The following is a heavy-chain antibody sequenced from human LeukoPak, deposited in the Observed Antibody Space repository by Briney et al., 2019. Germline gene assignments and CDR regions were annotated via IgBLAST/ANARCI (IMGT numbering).Heavy chain of an antibody. Sequence: GGSLRLSCAASGFTFSSYWMSWVRQASGKGLEWVGRVRSKANNYATEYAASVKGRFTISRDDSKNTAYLQMSGLKTEDTAVYYCTAKTYYYDSSNYRFDYWGQGTRVTVSS. J-gene: IGHJ4*02. CDR1: GFTFSSYW. V-gene: IGHV3-73*01. CDR3: TAKTYYYDSSNYRFDY. CDR2: VRSKANNYAT. D-gene: IGHD3-22*01.